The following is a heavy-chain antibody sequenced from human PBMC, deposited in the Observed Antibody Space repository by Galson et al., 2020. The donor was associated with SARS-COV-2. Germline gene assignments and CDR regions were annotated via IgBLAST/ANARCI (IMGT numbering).Heavy chain of an antibody. CDR2: IYHGRTP. Sequence: SETLSLTCAASGSSITSGYYCGWIRQPPGKRLEWTGRIYHGRTPNYNPSLNSRVTISVDTSKNQFYLNLTSVTAADTAVYYCARGDLVVVIDGACDIWGQGTTVTVSS. CDR3: ARGDLVVVIDGACDI. D-gene: IGHD2-21*01. J-gene: IGHJ3*02. CDR1: GSSITSGYY. V-gene: IGHV4-38-2*01.